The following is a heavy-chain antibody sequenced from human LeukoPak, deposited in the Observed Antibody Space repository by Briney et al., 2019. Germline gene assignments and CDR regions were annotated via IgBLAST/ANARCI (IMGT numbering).Heavy chain of an antibody. CDR1: GFTFSSYW. CDR3: ARAPSEIGGYYPEYFRH. Sequence: GGSLRLSCAASGFTFSSYWMHWVRQAPGKGLVWVSRIKSDGSTNYAYSVKGRFTISRDNAKNTVSLQMNSLRAEDTGVYFCARAPSEIGGYYPEYFRHWGQGTLVTVSS. J-gene: IGHJ1*01. V-gene: IGHV3-74*01. CDR2: IKSDGST. D-gene: IGHD3-22*01.